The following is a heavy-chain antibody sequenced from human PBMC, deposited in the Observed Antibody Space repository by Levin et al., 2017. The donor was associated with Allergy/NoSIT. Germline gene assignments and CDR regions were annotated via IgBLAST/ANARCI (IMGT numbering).Heavy chain of an antibody. J-gene: IGHJ6*02. CDR1: GFSFSTYG. CDR2: ITPDGSSK. Sequence: GGSLRLSCAASGFSFSTYGIHWVRQAPGKGLEWVALITPDGSSKFFADSVKGRFTISRDNSENTLHLQMNSLRPEDTAVYYCAKGGDMDVWGQGTTVTVSS. V-gene: IGHV3-30*18. CDR3: AKGGDMDV.